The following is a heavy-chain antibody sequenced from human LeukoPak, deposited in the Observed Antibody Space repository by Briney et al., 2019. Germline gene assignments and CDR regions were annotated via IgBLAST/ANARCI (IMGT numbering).Heavy chain of an antibody. CDR3: ARGDPENYYYYYMDV. D-gene: IGHD2-21*02. V-gene: IGHV3-23*01. CDR1: GFTFSSYS. J-gene: IGHJ6*03. Sequence: GGSLRLSCAASGFTFSSYSMNWVRQAPGKGLECVSAITAPGDATYYADSVKGRFSISRDNSKNTLYLLLNSLRVEDTALYYCARGDPENYYYYYMDVWGKGTTVTVSS. CDR2: ITAPGDAT.